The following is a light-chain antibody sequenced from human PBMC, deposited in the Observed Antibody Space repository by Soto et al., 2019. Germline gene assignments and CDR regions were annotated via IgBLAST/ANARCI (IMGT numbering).Light chain of an antibody. CDR2: LNSDGSH. Sequence: QSVLTQSPSASASLGASVKLTCTLSSGHSSYAIAWHQQQPEKGPRYLMKLNSDGSHSKGDGIPDRFSGSSSGAERYLTISSLQSEDEADYYWQTWGTGIVVFGGGTKLTV. CDR3: QTWGTGIVV. V-gene: IGLV4-69*01. CDR1: SGHSSYA. J-gene: IGLJ2*01.